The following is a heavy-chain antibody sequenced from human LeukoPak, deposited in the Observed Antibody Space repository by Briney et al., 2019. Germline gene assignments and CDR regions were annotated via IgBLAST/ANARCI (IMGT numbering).Heavy chain of an antibody. J-gene: IGHJ3*02. CDR1: GGSISSYY. D-gene: IGHD3-22*01. CDR3: ARDGTRYYYDSSGYYEGAFDI. CDR2: IYTSGST. V-gene: IGHV4-4*07. Sequence: SETLSLTCTVSGGSISSYYWSWIRQPAGKGLEWIGRIYTSGSTNYSPSLKSRVTMSVDTSKNQFSLKLSSVTAADTAVYYCARDGTRYYYDSSGYYEGAFDIWGQGTMVTVSS.